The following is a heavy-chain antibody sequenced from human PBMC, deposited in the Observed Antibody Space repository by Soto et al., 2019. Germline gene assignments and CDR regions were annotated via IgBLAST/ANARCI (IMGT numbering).Heavy chain of an antibody. J-gene: IGHJ6*02. Sequence: ASVKVSCKASGYTFTGYYMHWVRQAPGQGLEWMGWINPNSGGTNYAQKFQGWVTMTRDTSISTAYMELSRLRSDDTAVYYCARGGGSSELYYYYYGMDVWRQGTTVTVSS. D-gene: IGHD1-26*01. CDR1: GYTFTGYY. V-gene: IGHV1-2*04. CDR2: INPNSGGT. CDR3: ARGGGSSELYYYYYGMDV.